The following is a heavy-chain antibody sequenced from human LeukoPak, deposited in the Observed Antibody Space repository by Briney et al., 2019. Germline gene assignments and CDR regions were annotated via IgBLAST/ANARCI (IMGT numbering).Heavy chain of an antibody. CDR3: VRAGGGYDDY. CDR2: ISPYNGDT. J-gene: IGHJ4*02. Sequence: ASVKVSCTTSGYIFSNYDISWVRQAPGQGLEWMGCISPYNGDTNYAQKFQDRVTLTTDTSTSTAYMDLRSLRSDDTAIYYCVRAGGGYDDYWGQGTLVTVSP. CDR1: GYIFSNYD. V-gene: IGHV1-18*04. D-gene: IGHD5-12*01.